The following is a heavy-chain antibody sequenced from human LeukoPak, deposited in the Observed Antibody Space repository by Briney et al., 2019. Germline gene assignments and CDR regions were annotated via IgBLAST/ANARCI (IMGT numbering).Heavy chain of an antibody. Sequence: PGGSLRLSCAASGFTFSSYSMNWVRQAPGKGLEWVSYISSSSSAIYYADSVKGRFTISRDNAKNSLYLQMNSLRAEDTAVYYCARSDFWSGYDYWGQGTLVTVSS. D-gene: IGHD3-3*01. J-gene: IGHJ4*02. V-gene: IGHV3-48*01. CDR3: ARSDFWSGYDY. CDR1: GFTFSSYS. CDR2: ISSSSSAI.